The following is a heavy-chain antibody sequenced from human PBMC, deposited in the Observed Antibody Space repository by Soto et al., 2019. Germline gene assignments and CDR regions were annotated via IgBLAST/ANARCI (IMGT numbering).Heavy chain of an antibody. Sequence: PGGSLRLSCAASGFSFNKAWMNWVRQAPGKGLEWVGRIKSQTDGGTTDYAAPVKGRFTISRDDSKYTLYLQMNSLGPEDTALYYCTTGGISESRWWYYGLDVWGQGTTVTVS. J-gene: IGHJ6*02. CDR1: GFSFNKAW. CDR2: IKSQTDGGTT. V-gene: IGHV3-15*07. D-gene: IGHD2-15*01. CDR3: TTGGISESRWWYYGLDV.